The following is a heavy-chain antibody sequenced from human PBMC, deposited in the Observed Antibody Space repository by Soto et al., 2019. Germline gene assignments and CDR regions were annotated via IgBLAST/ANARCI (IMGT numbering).Heavy chain of an antibody. CDR1: GFTFSSYA. CDR3: ARDSEGQWLDSYYYGMDV. V-gene: IGHV3-21*01. D-gene: IGHD6-19*01. CDR2: ISSSSTYI. Sequence: PGGSLRLSCAASGFTFSSYAMSWVRQAPGKGLEWVSSISSSSTYIYYADSVKGRFTISRDNAKNSLYLQMNSLRAEDTAVYYCARDSEGQWLDSYYYGMDVWGQGTTVTVSS. J-gene: IGHJ6*02.